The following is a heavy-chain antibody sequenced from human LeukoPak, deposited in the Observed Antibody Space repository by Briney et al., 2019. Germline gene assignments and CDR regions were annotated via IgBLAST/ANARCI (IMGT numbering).Heavy chain of an antibody. Sequence: GGTLRLSCAASGFTFSNYWMHWVRQAPGEALMWVSRIKSDGSSTTYADSVKGRFTISRDNAKNTLYLQMNSLRAEDTAVYYCSRDSLSSCGGDCYSGLDVWGQGTTVTVSS. V-gene: IGHV3-74*01. J-gene: IGHJ6*02. CDR2: IKSDGSST. CDR1: GFTFSNYW. CDR3: SRDSLSSCGGDCYSGLDV. D-gene: IGHD2-21*02.